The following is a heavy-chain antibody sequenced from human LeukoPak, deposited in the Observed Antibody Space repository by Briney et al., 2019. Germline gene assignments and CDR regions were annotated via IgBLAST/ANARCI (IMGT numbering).Heavy chain of an antibody. V-gene: IGHV3-66*01. J-gene: IGHJ4*02. CDR2: IYSGGST. Sequence: PGGSLRLSCAASGFTVSNNYMSWVRQALGKGLEWVSVIYSGGSTYYADSVKGRFTISRDNSKNTLYLQMNSLRAEDTAVYYCARVPNGRTFDYWGQGTLVTVSS. CDR1: GFTVSNNY. D-gene: IGHD2-8*01. CDR3: ARVPNGRTFDY.